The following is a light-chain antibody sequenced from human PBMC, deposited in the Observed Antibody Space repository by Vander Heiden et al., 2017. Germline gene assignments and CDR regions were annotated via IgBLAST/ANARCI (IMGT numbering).Light chain of an antibody. CDR2: GAS. Sequence: EIAITQPPATLSVSPGERATLSCRASQSVSSNLAWYQQKPGQAPRLLIFGASTRATGIPARFSGSGSGTEFTLTISSLQSEDFAVYYCQQYNSWPPITFGQGTRLEIK. CDR1: QSVSSN. CDR3: QQYNSWPPIT. V-gene: IGKV3-15*01. J-gene: IGKJ5*01.